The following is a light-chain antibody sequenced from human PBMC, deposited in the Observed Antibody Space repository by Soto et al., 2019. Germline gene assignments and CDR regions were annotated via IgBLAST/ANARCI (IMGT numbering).Light chain of an antibody. Sequence: ETVMTQSPATLSVSPGERATLSCRASQSISSNLAWYQQKPGQAPRLLMFRTSTRATGVPARFSGSGSGTEFNITISSRQSEDFAVYYCQQYNNWPRATFGGGTKVEIK. J-gene: IGKJ4*01. CDR2: RTS. V-gene: IGKV3-15*01. CDR3: QQYNNWPRAT. CDR1: QSISSN.